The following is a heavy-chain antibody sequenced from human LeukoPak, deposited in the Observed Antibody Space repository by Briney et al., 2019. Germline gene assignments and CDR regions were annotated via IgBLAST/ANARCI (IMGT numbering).Heavy chain of an antibody. D-gene: IGHD6-13*01. J-gene: IGHJ4*02. V-gene: IGHV3-23*01. CDR3: VKGRISEDGLDF. CDR1: GFTFSRSA. Sequence: GGSLRLSCAASGFTFSRSAMTWVRQTPGKGLDWVSSISSAGNTYYADPVKGRFTISRDNSKNMLYPQMNSLRAEDTAVYYCVKGRISEDGLDFWGQGTLVTVSS. CDR2: ISSAGNT.